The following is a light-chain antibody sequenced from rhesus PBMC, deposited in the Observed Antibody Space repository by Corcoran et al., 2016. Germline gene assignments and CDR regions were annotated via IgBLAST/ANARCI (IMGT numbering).Light chain of an antibody. Sequence: DIQMTQSPSSLSASVGDRGTVTCRASQKINKELSWYQPKPGKAPTLRIYASSSLQTGVSSRCSVSGSGADFTHTISSLQPEDVATYYCLQDCNLPWTFCQGTKVEIK. V-gene: IGKV1-94*01. J-gene: IGKJ1*01. CDR2: ASS. CDR3: LQDCNLPWT. CDR1: QKINKE.